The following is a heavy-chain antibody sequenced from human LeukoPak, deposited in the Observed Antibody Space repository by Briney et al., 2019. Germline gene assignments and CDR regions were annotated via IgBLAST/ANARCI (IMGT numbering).Heavy chain of an antibody. V-gene: IGHV4-59*01. CDR2: IYYSGST. CDR1: GGSISSYY. Sequence: SETLSLTCTVSGGSISSYYWSWIRQPPGKGLEWIGYIYYSGSTNYNPSLKSRVTISVDTSKNQFSLKLSSVTAADTAVYYCARVSRHYYDSSGYFSHGYYYYGMDVWGQGTTVTASS. D-gene: IGHD3-22*01. J-gene: IGHJ6*02. CDR3: ARVSRHYYDSSGYFSHGYYYYGMDV.